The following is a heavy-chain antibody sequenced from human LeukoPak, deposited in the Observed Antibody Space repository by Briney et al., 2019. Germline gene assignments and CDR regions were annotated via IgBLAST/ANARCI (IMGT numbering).Heavy chain of an antibody. CDR2: IYSGGST. V-gene: IGHV3-53*01. Sequence: GGSLRLSCAASGFTVSSNYMSWVRQAPGKGLEWVSVIYSGGSTYYADSVKGRFTISRDNRKNLLHLQMNSLRPDDSAVYYCVKDLGSAITSALALDVWGQGTTVTVSS. D-gene: IGHD2-15*01. CDR3: VKDLGSAITSALALDV. J-gene: IGHJ6*02. CDR1: GFTVSSNY.